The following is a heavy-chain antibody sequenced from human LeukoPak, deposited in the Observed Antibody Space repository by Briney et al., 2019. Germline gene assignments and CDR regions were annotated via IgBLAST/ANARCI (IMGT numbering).Heavy chain of an antibody. V-gene: IGHV4-4*07. Sequence: TSETLSLTRTVSGGSISSYYWSWIRQPAGKGLEWIGRIYTSGSTNYNPSLKSRVTMSVDTSKNQFSLKLSSVTAADTAVYYCARERLDEYYYGSGSYFPPYYYYYYYMDVWGKGTTVTVSS. CDR3: ARERLDEYYYGSGSYFPPYYYYYYYMDV. CDR2: IYTSGST. D-gene: IGHD3-10*01. CDR1: GGSISSYY. J-gene: IGHJ6*03.